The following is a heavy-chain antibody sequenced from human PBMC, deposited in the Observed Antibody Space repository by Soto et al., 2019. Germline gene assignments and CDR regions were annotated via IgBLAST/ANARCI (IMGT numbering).Heavy chain of an antibody. CDR3: AKDFSPDFWSGYSPIYYYYGMDV. D-gene: IGHD3-3*01. CDR2: ISGSGGST. V-gene: IGHV3-23*01. CDR1: GFTFSSYA. Sequence: SGGSLRLSCAASGFTFSSYAMSWVRQAPGKGLEWVSAISGSGGSTYYADSVKGRFTISRDNSKNTLYLQMNSLRAEDTAVYYCAKDFSPDFWSGYSPIYYYYGMDVWGQGTTVTVSS. J-gene: IGHJ6*02.